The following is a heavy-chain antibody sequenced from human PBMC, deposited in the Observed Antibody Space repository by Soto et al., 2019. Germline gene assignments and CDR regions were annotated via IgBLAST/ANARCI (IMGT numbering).Heavy chain of an antibody. CDR1: GYNFAGYW. CDR2: IYPSDSDT. J-gene: IGHJ4*02. CDR3: ARGGVSTRTFDY. V-gene: IGHV5-51*01. D-gene: IGHD3-3*01. Sequence: GGSLKSSGSGSGYNFAGYWIAWGRQMPGKGLDLMGIIYPSDSDTRYRPSFQGQVTISADRSISSAYLQWSSLRASDTAMYYCARGGVSTRTFDYWGQGTPVTVSS.